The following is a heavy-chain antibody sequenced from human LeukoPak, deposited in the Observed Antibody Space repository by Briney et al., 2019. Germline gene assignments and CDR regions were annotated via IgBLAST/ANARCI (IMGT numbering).Heavy chain of an antibody. V-gene: IGHV1-18*01. J-gene: IGHJ6*03. Sequence: SSVKVSCKASGGTFSSYAISWVRQAPGQGLEWMGWISGYKGNTNYAQKLQGRITMTTDTSTNTAYMELRSLRSDDTAVYYCARSHGDNVVYHYMDVWGKGTTVTVSS. CDR3: ARSHGDNVVYHYMDV. D-gene: IGHD4-17*01. CDR1: GGTFSSYA. CDR2: ISGYKGNT.